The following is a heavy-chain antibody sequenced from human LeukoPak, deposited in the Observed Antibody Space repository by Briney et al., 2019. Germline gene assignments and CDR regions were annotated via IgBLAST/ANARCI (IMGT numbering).Heavy chain of an antibody. CDR1: GGSISSYY. CDR2: IYYSGST. CDR3: ARASVLWFGESPYYFDY. D-gene: IGHD3-10*01. V-gene: IGHV4-59*08. J-gene: IGHJ4*02. Sequence: SETLSLTCTVSGGSISSYYWSWIRQPPGKGLEWIGYIYYSGSTYYNPSLKSRVTISVDTSKNQFSLKLSSVTAADTAVYYCARASVLWFGESPYYFDYWGQGTLVTVSS.